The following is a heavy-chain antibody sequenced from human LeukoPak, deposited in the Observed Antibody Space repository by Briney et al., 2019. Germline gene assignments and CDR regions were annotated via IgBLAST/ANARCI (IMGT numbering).Heavy chain of an antibody. V-gene: IGHV3-48*02. CDR3: ARDCSGGSCYYHWYFDL. D-gene: IGHD2-15*01. Sequence: GGSLRLSCAASGFTFSSYSMNWVRQAPGKGLEWVSYINGRSNGIFYADSVKGRFTISRDNAKNLLYLQMNSLRDEDTAVYYCARDCSGGSCYYHWYFDLWGRGTLVTVSS. J-gene: IGHJ2*01. CDR2: INGRSNGI. CDR1: GFTFSSYS.